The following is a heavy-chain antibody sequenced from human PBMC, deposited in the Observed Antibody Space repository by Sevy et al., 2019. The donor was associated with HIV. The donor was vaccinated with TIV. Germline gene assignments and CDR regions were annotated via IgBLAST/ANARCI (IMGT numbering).Heavy chain of an antibody. CDR1: GGSISSSGYY. D-gene: IGHD3-22*01. V-gene: IGHV4-39*02. Sequence: ETLSLTCTVSGGSISSSGYYWGWIRQPPGKGLEWIGSIYYGGSTYYNPSLKSRITISVDTSKNHFSLKLSSVTAADTAGYYCARVSMIVVVITDDWGYYFDYWGQGTLVTVSS. CDR2: IYYGGST. J-gene: IGHJ4*02. CDR3: ARVSMIVVVITDDWGYYFDY.